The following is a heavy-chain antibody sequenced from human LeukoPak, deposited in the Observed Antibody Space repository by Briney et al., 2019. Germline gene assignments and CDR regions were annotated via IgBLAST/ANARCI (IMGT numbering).Heavy chain of an antibody. Sequence: GGSLRLSCAASGFTFSSYEMNWVRQAPGKGLEWVSYISNSGGTIYYADSVKGRFTISRDNAKNSLYLQMNSLRAEDTAVYYCARGGDGNYYYYYMDVWGKGTTVTISS. V-gene: IGHV3-48*03. J-gene: IGHJ6*03. D-gene: IGHD5-24*01. CDR2: ISNSGGTI. CDR3: ARGGDGNYYYYYMDV. CDR1: GFTFSSYE.